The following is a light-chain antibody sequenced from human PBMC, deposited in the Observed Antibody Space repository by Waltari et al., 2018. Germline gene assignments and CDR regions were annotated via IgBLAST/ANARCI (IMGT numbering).Light chain of an antibody. CDR3: CSYAGRNIWV. Sequence: QSALTQPASVSGSPGQSITISCTGTSSDVGFYNLVSWYQQHPGKAPELVVYEVISRPSGVSNRFSSSKSGNTASLTIYGLQAEDEADYYCCSYAGRNIWVFGGGTKLTVL. CDR2: EVI. J-gene: IGLJ3*02. CDR1: SSDVGFYNL. V-gene: IGLV2-23*02.